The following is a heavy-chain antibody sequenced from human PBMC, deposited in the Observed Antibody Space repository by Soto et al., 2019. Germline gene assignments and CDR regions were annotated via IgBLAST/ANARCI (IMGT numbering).Heavy chain of an antibody. CDR3: AKDSGWLHYY. V-gene: IGHV3-23*01. CDR2: ITDNGGST. D-gene: IGHD5-12*01. CDR1: GFTFSSSG. J-gene: IGHJ4*02. Sequence: EVQLLESGGGLVQPGGSLRLSCAASGFTFSSSGMSWVRQAPGKGLEWVSGITDNGGSTYYVDSVKGRFTISRDNSKNTLSLEMNSLRAEDTAVYYCAKDSGWLHYYWGQGTLVTVSS.